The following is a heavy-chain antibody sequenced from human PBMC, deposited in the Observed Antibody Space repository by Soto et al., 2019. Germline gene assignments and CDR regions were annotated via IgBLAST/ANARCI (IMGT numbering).Heavy chain of an antibody. Sequence: QVQLVQSGGEVKKPGASVEVSCRTSGYMFTTYGMSWVRQAPGQGLEWMAWISACNGNKKYAQKFQGRVPMATDTSTGTVSMEPRNLTSDATGTYFCARTGGGMAARPLEYWGQGTLVTVSS. D-gene: IGHD6-6*01. V-gene: IGHV1-18*04. CDR1: GYMFTTYG. J-gene: IGHJ4*02. CDR3: ARTGGGMAARPLEY. CDR2: ISACNGNK.